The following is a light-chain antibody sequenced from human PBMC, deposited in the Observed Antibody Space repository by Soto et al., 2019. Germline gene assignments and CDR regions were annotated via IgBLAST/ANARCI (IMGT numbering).Light chain of an antibody. V-gene: IGKV3-20*01. J-gene: IGKJ2*01. CDR2: GAS. CDR1: QSVSATY. CDR3: QQYVISPMYI. Sequence: EIVLTQSPGTLSLSPGERATLSCRASQSVSATYLAWYQQKPGQAPRLLIYGASNRATGIPDRFTGSGSGTDFTLTISRLEPEYFAVYFCQQYVISPMYIFGQGTKLEIK.